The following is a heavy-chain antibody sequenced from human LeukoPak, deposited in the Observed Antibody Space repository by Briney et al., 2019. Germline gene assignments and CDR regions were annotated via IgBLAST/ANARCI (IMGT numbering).Heavy chain of an antibody. V-gene: IGHV3-7*03. J-gene: IGHJ4*02. CDR2: IKEDGSKK. CDR3: ATPLDYYDSSGLRDY. D-gene: IGHD3-22*01. CDR1: GFTFSSNG. Sequence: PGGSLRLSCAASGFTFSSNGMSWVRQAPGKGLEWVANIKEDGSKKNYVDSVKGRFTISRDNAKNSLYLQMSGLRAEDTALYYCATPLDYYDSSGLRDYWGQGTLVTVSS.